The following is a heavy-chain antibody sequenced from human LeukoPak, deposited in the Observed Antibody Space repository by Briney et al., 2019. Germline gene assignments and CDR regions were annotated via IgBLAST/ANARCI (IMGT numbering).Heavy chain of an antibody. Sequence: AAVKVSCKTSGYTFTGYYIHWVRQAPGQGREWMGWIHPNSGGTNYAQKVEGRVTMTRDTSTSTAYMELRRLTSEDTAAYYCARDGGDYCSSTSCSMNWFDPWGQGTLVTVSS. CDR2: IHPNSGGT. CDR3: ARDGGDYCSSTSCSMNWFDP. V-gene: IGHV1-2*02. J-gene: IGHJ5*02. D-gene: IGHD2-2*01. CDR1: GYTFTGYY.